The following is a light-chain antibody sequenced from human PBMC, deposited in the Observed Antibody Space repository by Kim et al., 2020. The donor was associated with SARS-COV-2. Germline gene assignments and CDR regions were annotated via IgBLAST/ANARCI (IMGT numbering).Light chain of an antibody. CDR1: NIGSKN. Sequence: VAPGQTARITCGGNNIGSKNVHWYQQKPGQAPVLVIYRDTNRPSGIPERFSGSNSGNTATLTISRAQAGDEDDYYCQVWDSSTTGVFGGGTQLTVL. V-gene: IGLV3-9*01. J-gene: IGLJ3*02. CDR3: QVWDSSTTGV. CDR2: RDT.